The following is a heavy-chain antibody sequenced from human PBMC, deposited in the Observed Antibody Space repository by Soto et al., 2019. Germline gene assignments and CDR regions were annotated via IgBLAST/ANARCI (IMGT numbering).Heavy chain of an antibody. Sequence: SLRLSCAVSGFTFSSYGMHWVRQAPGKGLEWVAVISYDGSIKHFVDAVKGRFTISRDNSKDTLYLQMNSLRAEDTAVYYCAKDSTPMVYATYYFDYWGQGTLVTVSS. CDR1: GFTFSSYG. D-gene: IGHD2-8*01. CDR2: ISYDGSIK. CDR3: AKDSTPMVYATYYFDY. J-gene: IGHJ4*02. V-gene: IGHV3-30*18.